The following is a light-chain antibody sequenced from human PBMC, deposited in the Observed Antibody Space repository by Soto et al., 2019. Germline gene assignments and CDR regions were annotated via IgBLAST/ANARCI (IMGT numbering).Light chain of an antibody. CDR2: DAS. V-gene: IGKV3-15*01. Sequence: EIVMTQSPATLSVSPGERATLSCRASQSVSTKLAWYQQKPGQAPRLRIYDASIRATGIPARFIGSGSVTEFTRTITGLQSEDLAVYYCQRYSDWPPWTFGQGTKVEIK. CDR3: QRYSDWPPWT. CDR1: QSVSTK. J-gene: IGKJ1*01.